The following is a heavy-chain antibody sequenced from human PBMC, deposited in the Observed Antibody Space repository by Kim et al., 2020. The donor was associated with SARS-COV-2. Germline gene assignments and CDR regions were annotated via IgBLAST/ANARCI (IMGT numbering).Heavy chain of an antibody. J-gene: IGHJ5*02. V-gene: IGHV4-39*01. CDR2: IYYSGST. D-gene: IGHD3-22*01. Sequence: SETLSLTCTVSGGSISSSSYYWGWIRQPPGKGLEWIGSIYYSGSTYYNPSLKSRVTISVDTSKNQFSLKLSSVTAADTAVYYCALAPYYYDKGFDPWGQGTLVTVSS. CDR1: GGSISSSSYY. CDR3: ALAPYYYDKGFDP.